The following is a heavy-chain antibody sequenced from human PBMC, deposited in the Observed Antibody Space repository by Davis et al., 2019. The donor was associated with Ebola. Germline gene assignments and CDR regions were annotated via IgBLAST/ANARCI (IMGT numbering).Heavy chain of an antibody. J-gene: IGHJ4*02. V-gene: IGHV1-2*06. Sequence: ASVKVSCKASGGTFSSYAISWVRQAPGQGLEWMGRINPNSGGTNYAQKFQGRVTMTRDTSISTAYMELSRLRSDDTAVYYCAREGYCSGGSCYHFDYWGQGTLVTVSS. CDR3: AREGYCSGGSCYHFDY. D-gene: IGHD2-15*01. CDR2: INPNSGGT. CDR1: GGTFSSYA.